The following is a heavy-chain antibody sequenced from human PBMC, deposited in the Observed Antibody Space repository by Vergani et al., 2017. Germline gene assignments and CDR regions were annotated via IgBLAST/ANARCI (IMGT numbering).Heavy chain of an antibody. CDR2: ISGIGGST. V-gene: IGHV3-23*01. Sequence: ELQRLESGGGLLQPGGSLRLSCAASGFTFSSYAMSWVRQAPGKGLEWVSAISGIGGSTYYADSVKGRFTIPRDNSKNTLYLQMNSLRAEDTAVYYCAKGSSSLYGDAFDIWGQGTMVTVSS. CDR1: GFTFSSYA. D-gene: IGHD6-13*01. J-gene: IGHJ3*02. CDR3: AKGSSSLYGDAFDI.